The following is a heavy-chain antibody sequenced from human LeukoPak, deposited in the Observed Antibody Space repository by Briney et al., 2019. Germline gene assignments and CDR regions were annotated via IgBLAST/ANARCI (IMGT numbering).Heavy chain of an antibody. Sequence: GGSLRLSCAASGFTFSSYSMNWVRQAPGKGLEWVSSISSSSSYIYYADSVKGRFTISRDNAKNSLYLQMNSLRAEDTAVYYCARTGSRAHWFDPWGQGTLVTVSS. CDR3: ARTGSRAHWFDP. D-gene: IGHD1-14*01. CDR1: GFTFSSYS. CDR2: ISSSSSYI. J-gene: IGHJ5*02. V-gene: IGHV3-21*01.